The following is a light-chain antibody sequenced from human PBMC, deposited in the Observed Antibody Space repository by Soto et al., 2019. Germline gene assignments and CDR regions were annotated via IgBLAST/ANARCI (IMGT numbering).Light chain of an antibody. V-gene: IGLV7-46*01. CDR1: TGAVTSGHY. CDR3: LLSDSGARV. Sequence: QAVVTQEPSLTVSPGGTVTLTCGSSTGAVTSGHYPYWFQQKPGQAPRTLVYNTSDKHSWAPARFSGSLLGGKAALTLSGAQPEDEAEYYCLLSDSGARVFGGGTKLTVL. J-gene: IGLJ3*02. CDR2: NTS.